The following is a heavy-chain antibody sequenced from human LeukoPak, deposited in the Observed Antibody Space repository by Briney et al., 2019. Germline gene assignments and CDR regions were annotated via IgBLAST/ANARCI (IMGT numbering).Heavy chain of an antibody. Sequence: GESLKISCKGSGYSFTSYWIGWVRQMPGKGLEWMGIIYPGDSDTRYSPSFQGQVTISADKSTSTAYLQWSSLKASDTAMYYCARISRGRGIAAAGSADYWGQGTLVTVSS. J-gene: IGHJ4*02. CDR1: GYSFTSYW. V-gene: IGHV5-51*01. CDR3: ARISRGRGIAAAGSADY. D-gene: IGHD6-13*01. CDR2: IYPGDSDT.